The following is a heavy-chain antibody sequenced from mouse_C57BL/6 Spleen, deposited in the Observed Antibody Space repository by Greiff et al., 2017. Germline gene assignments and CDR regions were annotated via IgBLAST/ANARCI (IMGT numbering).Heavy chain of an antibody. D-gene: IGHD1-1*01. CDR1: GFTFTDYY. CDR2: IRNKANGYTT. J-gene: IGHJ3*01. V-gene: IGHV7-3*01. Sequence: EVNVVESGGGLVQPGGSLSLSCAASGFTFTDYYMSWVRQPPGKALEWLGFIRNKANGYTTEYSASVKGRFTISRDNSQSILYLQMNALRAEDSATYYCASSGSSYGDWFAYWGQGTLVTVSA. CDR3: ASSGSSYGDWFAY.